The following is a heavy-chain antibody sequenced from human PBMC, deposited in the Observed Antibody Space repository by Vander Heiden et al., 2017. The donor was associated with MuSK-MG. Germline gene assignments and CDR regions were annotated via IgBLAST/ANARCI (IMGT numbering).Heavy chain of an antibody. V-gene: IGHV3-21*01. CDR2: ISSSSSYI. Sequence: EVQLVVSGGGLVKPGGSLRLSRAAPGFTFSSNSMNWVRQAPGKGLEWVSSISSSSSYIYYADSVKGRFTISRDNAKNSLYLQMNSLRAEDTAVYYCARDYYDILTGYSAFDYWGQGTLVTVSS. CDR1: GFTFSSNS. J-gene: IGHJ4*02. D-gene: IGHD3-9*01. CDR3: ARDYYDILTGYSAFDY.